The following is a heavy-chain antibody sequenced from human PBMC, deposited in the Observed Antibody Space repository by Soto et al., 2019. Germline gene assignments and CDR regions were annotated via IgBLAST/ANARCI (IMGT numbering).Heavy chain of an antibody. CDR3: ARGVVSYDSSGYPHH. J-gene: IGHJ5*02. CDR2: IYYSGST. CDR1: GGSISSYY. Sequence: SETLSLTCTVSGGSISSYYWSWIRQPPGKGLEWIGYIYYSGSTNYNPSLKSRVTISVDTSKNQFSLKLSSVTAADTAVYYCARGVVSYDSSGYPHHWGQGTLVTVSS. V-gene: IGHV4-59*01. D-gene: IGHD3-22*01.